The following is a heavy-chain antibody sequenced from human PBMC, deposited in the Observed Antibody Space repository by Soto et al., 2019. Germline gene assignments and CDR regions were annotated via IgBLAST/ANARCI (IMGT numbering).Heavy chain of an antibody. Sequence: SVKVSCKASGGTFSSYAISWVRQAPGQGLEWMGGIIPIFGTANYAQKFQGRVTITADESTSTAYMELSSLRSEDTAVYYCASRPHYGSGSYPPMGFDYWGQGTLVTVSS. J-gene: IGHJ4*02. CDR2: IIPIFGTA. V-gene: IGHV1-69*13. CDR1: GGTFSSYA. CDR3: ASRPHYGSGSYPPMGFDY. D-gene: IGHD3-10*01.